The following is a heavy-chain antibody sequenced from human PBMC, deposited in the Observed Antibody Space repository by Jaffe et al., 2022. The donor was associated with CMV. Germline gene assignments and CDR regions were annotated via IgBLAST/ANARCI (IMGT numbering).Heavy chain of an antibody. CDR2: ITSLGDST. J-gene: IGHJ4*02. D-gene: IGHD2-15*01. V-gene: IGHV3-64D*06. CDR1: GFSFSIFA. CDR3: VKGLGGMVVSAIAD. Sequence: EVQLVESGGGLVQPGGSLRLSCSASGFSFSIFAMHWVRQAPGKGLEYVSTITSLGDSTYYADSVKGRFTISRDNSKNTLDLQMSSLRADDTAVYYCVKGLGGMVVSAIADWGQGTLVTVSS.